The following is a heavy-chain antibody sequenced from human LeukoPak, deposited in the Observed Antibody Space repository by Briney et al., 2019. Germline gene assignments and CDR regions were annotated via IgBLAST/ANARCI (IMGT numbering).Heavy chain of an antibody. D-gene: IGHD3-16*01. Sequence: GASVKVCCKASGYTFTSYYMHWVRQAPGQGLEWMGIINPSGGSTSYAQKFQGRVTMTRDTSTSTVYMELSSLRSEDTAVYYCARSLTFGGKQYYFDYWGQGTLVTVSS. CDR1: GYTFTSYY. V-gene: IGHV1-46*01. CDR3: ARSLTFGGKQYYFDY. J-gene: IGHJ4*02. CDR2: INPSGGST.